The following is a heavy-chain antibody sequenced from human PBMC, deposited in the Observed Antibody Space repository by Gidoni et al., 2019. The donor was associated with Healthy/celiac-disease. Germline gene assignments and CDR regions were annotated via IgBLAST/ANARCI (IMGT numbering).Heavy chain of an antibody. D-gene: IGHD2-2*02. V-gene: IGHV3-33*01. CDR3: ARDPSGYCSSTSCYRRYYGMDV. CDR2: IWYDGSNK. CDR1: GFTFSSYG. Sequence: QVQLVESGGGVVQPGRSLRLSCAASGFTFSSYGMPGVRQDPGKGLGLVAVIWYDGSNKYYADSVKGRFTISRDNSKNTLYLQMNSLRAEDTAVYYCARDPSGYCSSTSCYRRYYGMDVWGQGTTVTVSS. J-gene: IGHJ6*02.